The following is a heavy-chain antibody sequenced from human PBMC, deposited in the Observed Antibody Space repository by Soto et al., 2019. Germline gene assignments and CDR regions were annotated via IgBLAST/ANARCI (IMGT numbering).Heavy chain of an antibody. CDR2: IIHSSGST. J-gene: IGHJ4*02. Sequence: PSETLSLTCSVSGDSITGYYWGWIRQPPGKGLEWIGSIIHSSGSTNYSPSLKSRVTISLDTSKNQFSLKLSSVTAADTAVYYCARGNFYYDSLTGFYPGYYFDYWGQGTRVTVSS. D-gene: IGHD3-9*01. V-gene: IGHV4-59*01. CDR1: GDSITGYY. CDR3: ARGNFYYDSLTGFYPGYYFDY.